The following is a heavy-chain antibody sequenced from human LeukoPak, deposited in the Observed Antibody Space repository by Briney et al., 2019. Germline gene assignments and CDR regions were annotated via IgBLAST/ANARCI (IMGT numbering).Heavy chain of an antibody. CDR1: GGTFSNYA. D-gene: IGHD5-18*01. J-gene: IGHJ4*02. Sequence: ASVKVSCKASGGTFSNYAISWVRQAPGQGLDWMGRIIPVLGIANYAQKFQGRVTITADESTSTAYMELSSLRSEDTAVYYCARGRDTAMVTRAPFDYWGQGTLVTVSS. CDR2: IIPVLGIA. CDR3: ARGRDTAMVTRAPFDY. V-gene: IGHV1-69*04.